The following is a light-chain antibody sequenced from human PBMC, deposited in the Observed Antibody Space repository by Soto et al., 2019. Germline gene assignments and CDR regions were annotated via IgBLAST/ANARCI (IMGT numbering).Light chain of an antibody. CDR2: EVS. Sequence: QSVLTQPPSASGSPGQSVTISCTGTSGGLGRYTYVSRYQQHPGKAPKLIIYEVSKRPSGVPDRFSGSKSGNTASLTVSGLQAEDEADYYCSSYAGYNNFVFGGGTKLTVL. V-gene: IGLV2-8*01. J-gene: IGLJ2*01. CDR3: SSYAGYNNFV. CDR1: SGGLGRYTY.